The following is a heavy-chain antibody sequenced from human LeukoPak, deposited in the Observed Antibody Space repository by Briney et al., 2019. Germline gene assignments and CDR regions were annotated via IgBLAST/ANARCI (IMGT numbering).Heavy chain of an antibody. CDR3: ARSNPRPYYYGSGSFVHDAFDI. V-gene: IGHV1-2*02. D-gene: IGHD3-10*01. Sequence: ASVKVSCKASGYTFTGYYMHWVRQAPGQGLEWMGWINPNSGGTNYAQKFQGRVTMTRDTSISTAYMELSRLRSDDTAVYYCARSNPRPYYYGSGSFVHDAFDIWGQGTMVTVSS. J-gene: IGHJ3*02. CDR1: GYTFTGYY. CDR2: INPNSGGT.